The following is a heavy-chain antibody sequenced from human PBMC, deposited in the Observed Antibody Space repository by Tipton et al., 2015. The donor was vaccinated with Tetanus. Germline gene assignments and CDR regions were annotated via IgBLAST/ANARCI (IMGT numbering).Heavy chain of an antibody. CDR3: ARANYDSSKKGPFDS. J-gene: IGHJ4*02. Sequence: TLSLTCTVTGGSLSSSHWAWIRQPPGRGLEWLGNIYYNGSTNYNPSLKSRVTISLDRSKNQFSLKLTAVTAADTAVYYCARANYDSSKKGPFDSWGQGSLVIVSS. D-gene: IGHD1-7*01. CDR1: GGSLSSSH. V-gene: IGHV4-59*01. CDR2: IYYNGST.